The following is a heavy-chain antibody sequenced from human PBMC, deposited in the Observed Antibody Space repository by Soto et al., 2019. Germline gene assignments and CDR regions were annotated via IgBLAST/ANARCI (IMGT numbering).Heavy chain of an antibody. CDR3: ARAPRDYYYYYGMDV. V-gene: IGHV4-4*01. Sequence: GKGQECIGEIYHSGTTNYNPSLXRRVTISVDKTNNQFSLKLSSVTAADTAVYCCARAPRDYYYYYGMDVWGQGXTVTVSS. J-gene: IGHJ6*02. CDR2: IYHSGTT.